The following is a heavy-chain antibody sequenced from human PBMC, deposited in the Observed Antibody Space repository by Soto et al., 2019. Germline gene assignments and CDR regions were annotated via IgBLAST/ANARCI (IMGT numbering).Heavy chain of an antibody. V-gene: IGHV4-31*03. CDR3: AGMTTASMGAFDI. D-gene: IGHD4-17*01. CDR2: IYYSGST. CDR1: GGSISSGCYY. J-gene: IGHJ3*02. Sequence: SETLSLTCTVSGGSISSGCYYWSWIRQHPGKGLEWIGYIYYSGSTYYNPSLKSRVTISVDTSKNQFSLKLSSVTAADTAVYYCAGMTTASMGAFDIWGQGTMVTVSS.